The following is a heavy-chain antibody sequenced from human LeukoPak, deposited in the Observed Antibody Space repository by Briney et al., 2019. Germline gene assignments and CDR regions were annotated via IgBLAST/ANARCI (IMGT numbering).Heavy chain of an antibody. CDR3: ARERRDRSYGSGSYDY. CDR1: GYTFTSYG. Sequence: ASVKVSCKASGYTFTSYGISWVRQAPGQGLEWMGWISAHNGNTNYAQKLQGRVTMTTDTSTSTAYMELRSLRSDDTAVYYCARERRDRSYGSGSYDYWGQGTLVTVSS. V-gene: IGHV1-18*01. CDR2: ISAHNGNT. D-gene: IGHD3-10*01. J-gene: IGHJ4*02.